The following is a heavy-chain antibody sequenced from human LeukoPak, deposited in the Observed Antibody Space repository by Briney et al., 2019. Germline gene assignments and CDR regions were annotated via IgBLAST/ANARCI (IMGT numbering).Heavy chain of an antibody. D-gene: IGHD3-10*01. CDR2: ISSDGSRK. Sequence: GGSLRLSCAASGFTFSSYPMHWVRQAPGKGLEWVAIISSDGSRKFYADSVKSRFTISRDNSRNTLYLQMDSLRTEDTALFYCATDMIYYSSDGPLGWFDPWGQGSLVTVSS. CDR3: ATDMIYYSSDGPLGWFDP. J-gene: IGHJ5*02. V-gene: IGHV3-30*04. CDR1: GFTFSSYP.